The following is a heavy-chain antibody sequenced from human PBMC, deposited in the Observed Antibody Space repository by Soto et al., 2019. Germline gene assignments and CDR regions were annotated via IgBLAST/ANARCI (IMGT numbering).Heavy chain of an antibody. CDR2: IIPIFGTA. CDR1: GVTFSSYA. J-gene: IGHJ5*02. V-gene: IGHV1-69*13. Sequence: SVKVSGKASGVTFSSYAISWVRQAPGQGLEWMGGIIPIFGTANYAQKFQGRVTITADESTSTAYMELSSLRSEDTAVYYCARDQGLGIAANNWFDPWGQGTLVTVSS. D-gene: IGHD6-25*01. CDR3: ARDQGLGIAANNWFDP.